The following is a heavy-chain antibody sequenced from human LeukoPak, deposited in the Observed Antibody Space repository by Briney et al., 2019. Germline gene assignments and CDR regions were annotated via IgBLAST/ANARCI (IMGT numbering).Heavy chain of an antibody. Sequence: MSSETLSLTCNVSGGSISSYYWTWIRQPPAKGLEWIGYIYYSESTNYNPSLKSRVTISVDTSKNKFSLNLSSVTAADTAVYYCARSGYKYGADALDIWGQGTMVTVSS. D-gene: IGHD5-18*01. CDR1: GGSISSYY. CDR3: ARSGYKYGADALDI. V-gene: IGHV4-59*01. CDR2: IYYSEST. J-gene: IGHJ3*02.